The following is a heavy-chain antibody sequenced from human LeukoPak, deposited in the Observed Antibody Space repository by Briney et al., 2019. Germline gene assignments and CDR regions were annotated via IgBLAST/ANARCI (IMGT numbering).Heavy chain of an antibody. D-gene: IGHD2-15*01. V-gene: IGHV1-69*05. CDR2: IIPIFGTA. Sequence: RGSSVKVSCKASGGTLSSYAISWVRQAPGQGLEWMGGIIPIFGTANYAQKFQGRVTITTDESTSTAYMELSSLRSEDTAVYYCATGSVAARAYYYYYYMDVWGKGTTVTVSS. CDR3: ATGSVAARAYYYYYYMDV. CDR1: GGTLSSYA. J-gene: IGHJ6*03.